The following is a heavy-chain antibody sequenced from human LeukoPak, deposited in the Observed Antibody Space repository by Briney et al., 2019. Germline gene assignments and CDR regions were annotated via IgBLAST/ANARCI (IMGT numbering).Heavy chain of an antibody. CDR3: ARHGNWEPFDY. D-gene: IGHD1-1*01. V-gene: IGHV4-39*01. CDR2: VYYSGST. Sequence: SETLSLACVLSGASIRSSDYYWAWIRQPPGKGLEWIGTVYYSGSTYYNPSLKSRLTISVDTSNNSTSLKVTSLTAADTAVYYCARHGNWEPFDYWGQGSLVTVSS. CDR1: GASIRSSDYY. J-gene: IGHJ4*02.